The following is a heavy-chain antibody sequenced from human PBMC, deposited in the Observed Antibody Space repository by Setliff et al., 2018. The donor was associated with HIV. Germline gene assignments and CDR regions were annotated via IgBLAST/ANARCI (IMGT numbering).Heavy chain of an antibody. V-gene: IGHV4-38-2*01. Sequence: SETLSLTCAVSGYSISSGYYWGWIRQPPGRGLEWIGNIYHSGGTHYNPSLRSRVTISVDTSKNHFSLKLSSVTAADTAVFYCARVPFTTGFDYWGLGILVTVSS. CDR1: GYSISSGYY. CDR3: ARVPFTTGFDY. CDR2: IYHSGGT. D-gene: IGHD3-3*01. J-gene: IGHJ4*02.